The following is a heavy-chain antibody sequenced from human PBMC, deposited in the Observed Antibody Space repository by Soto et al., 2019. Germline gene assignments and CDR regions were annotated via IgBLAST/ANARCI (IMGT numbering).Heavy chain of an antibody. CDR2: IYWNDDK. Sequence: SGPTLVNPTQTLTLTCTFSGFSLSTSGVGVGWIRQPPGKALEWLALIYWNDDKRYSPSLKSRLTITKDTSKNQVVLTMTNMDPVDTATYYCAHSVLRYFDWLWVWWYFDYWGQGTLVTVSS. CDR3: AHSVLRYFDWLWVWWYFDY. CDR1: GFSLSTSGVG. J-gene: IGHJ4*02. D-gene: IGHD3-9*01. V-gene: IGHV2-5*01.